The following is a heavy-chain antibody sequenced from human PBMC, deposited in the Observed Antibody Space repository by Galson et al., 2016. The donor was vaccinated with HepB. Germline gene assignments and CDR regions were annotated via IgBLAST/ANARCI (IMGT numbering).Heavy chain of an antibody. CDR3: AKEGRLGDGLDV. D-gene: IGHD3-10*01. V-gene: IGHV3-23*01. J-gene: IGHJ6*02. CDR2: ISGSGGGA. Sequence: SLRLSCAASGFTFRSYGMNWVRQAPGKGLEWVSGISGSGGGAYYGDSVKGRFTISRDNSKNTLHLQINSLRAEGTAVYYCAKEGRLGDGLDVWGQGTTVTVSS. CDR1: GFTFRSYG.